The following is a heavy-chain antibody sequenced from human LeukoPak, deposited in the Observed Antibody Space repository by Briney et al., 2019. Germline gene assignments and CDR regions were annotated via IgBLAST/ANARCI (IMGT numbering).Heavy chain of an antibody. D-gene: IGHD6-19*01. Sequence: PSETLSLTCTVSGGSISSSSCYWGWIRQPPGKGLEWIGSIYYSGSTYYNPSLKSRVTISVDTSKNQFSLKLSSVTAADTAVYYCARLLLWLVGDFDYWGQGTLVTVSS. CDR1: GGSISSSSCY. J-gene: IGHJ4*02. V-gene: IGHV4-39*01. CDR2: IYYSGST. CDR3: ARLLLWLVGDFDY.